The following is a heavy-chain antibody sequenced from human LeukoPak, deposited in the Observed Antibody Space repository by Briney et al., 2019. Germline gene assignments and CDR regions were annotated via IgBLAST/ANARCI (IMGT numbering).Heavy chain of an antibody. CDR3: ARDRRDYGDYVRGDFDY. D-gene: IGHD4-17*01. V-gene: IGHV3-21*01. J-gene: IGHJ4*02. CDR2: ISSSSSYI. Sequence: GGSLRLSCAASGFTFSSYSMNWVRQAPGKGLEWVSSISSSSSYIYYADSVKGRFTISRDNAKNSLYLQMNSLRAEDTAVYYCARDRRDYGDYVRGDFDYWGQGTLVTVSS. CDR1: GFTFSSYS.